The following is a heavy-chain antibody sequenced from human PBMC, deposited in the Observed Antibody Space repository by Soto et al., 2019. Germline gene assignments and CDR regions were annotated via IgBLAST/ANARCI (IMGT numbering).Heavy chain of an antibody. J-gene: IGHJ6*02. CDR3: VRQGYGPLHGLVDV. Sequence: SEILSPSLTGLGVPMCGYYPGWIRLPPGKPMEWIGYVHDSWGAAYTPSLRSRVAISLDTSKSQFSLSLTSVSATDTAMYYCVRQGYGPLHGLVDVWGQGTTVT. CDR1: GVPMCGYY. CDR2: VHDSWGA. D-gene: IGHD5-18*01. V-gene: IGHV4-59*08.